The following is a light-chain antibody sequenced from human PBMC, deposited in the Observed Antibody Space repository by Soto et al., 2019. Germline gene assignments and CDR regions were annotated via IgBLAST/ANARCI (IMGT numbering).Light chain of an antibody. CDR3: QSYDSSLSGYV. CDR1: SSNIGAGYD. Sequence: QSVLTQPPSVSGAPGQRVTISCNGSSSNIGAGYDVHWYQQLPGTAPKLLIYGNSNRPSGVPDRFSGSKSGISASLAITGLQAEDEADYYCQSYDSSLSGYVFGTGTKLTVL. CDR2: GNS. V-gene: IGLV1-40*01. J-gene: IGLJ1*01.